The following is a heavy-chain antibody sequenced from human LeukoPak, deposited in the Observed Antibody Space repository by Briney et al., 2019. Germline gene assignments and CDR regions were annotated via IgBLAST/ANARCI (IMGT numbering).Heavy chain of an antibody. CDR3: ARAVLLYGIDY. CDR2: INHSGST. J-gene: IGHJ4*02. CDR1: GGSFSGYY. V-gene: IGHV4-34*01. Sequence: SETLSLTCAVYGGSFSGYYWSWIRQPPGKGLEWIGEINHSGSTNYNPSLKSRVTISVDTSKNQFSLKLSSVTAADTAVYYCARAVLLYGIDYWGQGTLVTVSS. D-gene: IGHD1-14*01.